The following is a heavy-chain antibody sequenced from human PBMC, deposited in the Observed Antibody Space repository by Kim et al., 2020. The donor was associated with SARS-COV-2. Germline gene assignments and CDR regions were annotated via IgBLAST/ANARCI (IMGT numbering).Heavy chain of an antibody. Sequence: GESLKISCKGSGYSFTSYWIGWVRQMPGKGLELMGIIYPGDSDTRYSPSFQGQVTISADKSISTAYLQWSSLKASDTAMYYCARHGTLPYGAYYYYGMDVWGQGTTVTVSS. D-gene: IGHD4-17*01. CDR1: GYSFTSYW. J-gene: IGHJ6*02. CDR3: ARHGTLPYGAYYYYGMDV. CDR2: IYPGDSDT. V-gene: IGHV5-51*01.